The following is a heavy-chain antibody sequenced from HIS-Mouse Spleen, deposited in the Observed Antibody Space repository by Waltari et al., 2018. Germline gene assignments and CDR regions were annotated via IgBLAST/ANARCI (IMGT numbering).Heavy chain of an antibody. CDR3: ARQLSGSYFDY. J-gene: IGHJ4*02. Sequence: EVQLVESGGGLIQPGGSLRLSCAASGSTVSRNYMSWVRQDPGKGLEWVSVIYSGGSTYYADSVKGRFTISRDNSKNTLYLQTNSLRAEDTAVYYCARQLSGSYFDYWGQGTLVTVSS. D-gene: IGHD1-26*01. V-gene: IGHV3-53*01. CDR2: IYSGGST. CDR1: GSTVSRNY.